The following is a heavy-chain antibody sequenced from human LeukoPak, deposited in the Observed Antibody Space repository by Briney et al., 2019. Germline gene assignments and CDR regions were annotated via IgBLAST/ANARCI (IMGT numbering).Heavy chain of an antibody. CDR1: GYTFTSYG. Sequence: ASVKVSCKASGYTFTSYGLSWVRQAPGQGLEWMGWISAYNGNTNYAQKLQGRVNMTTDTSTSTAYMELRSLRSDDTAVYYCARTPGAIFGVVNFDYWGQGTLVTVSS. D-gene: IGHD3-3*01. J-gene: IGHJ4*02. CDR2: ISAYNGNT. V-gene: IGHV1-18*01. CDR3: ARTPGAIFGVVNFDY.